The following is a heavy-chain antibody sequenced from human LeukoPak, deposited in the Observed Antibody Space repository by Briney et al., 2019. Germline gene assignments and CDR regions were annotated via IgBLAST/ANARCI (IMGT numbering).Heavy chain of an antibody. V-gene: IGHV3-23*01. J-gene: IGHJ5*02. CDR3: AKRDSSNMAYFDP. Sequence: ETLSLTCTVSGGSISSSSCYWGWVRQAPGKGLEWVSTISGSGSSTYYADSVKGRFTISRDNSKNTLYLQMNSLRAEDTAIYYCAKRDSSNMAYFDPWGQGTLVTVSS. CDR1: GGSISSSSCY. CDR2: ISGSGSST. D-gene: IGHD6-13*01.